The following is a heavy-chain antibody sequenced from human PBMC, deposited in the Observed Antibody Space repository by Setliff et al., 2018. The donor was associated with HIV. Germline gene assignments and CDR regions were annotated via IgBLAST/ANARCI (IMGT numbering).Heavy chain of an antibody. CDR3: ARGGYYYYYYYMDV. J-gene: IGHJ6*03. Sequence: PGGSLRLSCAASGFSNSALHWVRQAPGKGLEWVGRIRSKANNYATEYGASVKGRFIISRDDSKNMAYLQMNSLRTEDTAVYYCARGGYYYYYYYMDVWG. V-gene: IGHV3-73*01. CDR2: IRSKANNYAT. CDR1: GFSNSA. D-gene: IGHD3-16*01.